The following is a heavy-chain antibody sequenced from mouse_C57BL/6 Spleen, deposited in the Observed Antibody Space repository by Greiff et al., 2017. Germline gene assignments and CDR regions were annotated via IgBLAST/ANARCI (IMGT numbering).Heavy chain of an antibody. Sequence: QVQLQQPGAELVKPGASVKMSCKASGYTFTSYWITWVKQRPGQGLAWIGDIYPGSGSTNYNEKFKSKATLTVDTSSSPAYMQLSSLTSEDSAVYYCARRGARQLDYWGQGTTLTVSS. CDR3: ARRGARQLDY. CDR2: IYPGSGST. CDR1: GYTFTSYW. V-gene: IGHV1-55*01. J-gene: IGHJ2*01. D-gene: IGHD3-2*01.